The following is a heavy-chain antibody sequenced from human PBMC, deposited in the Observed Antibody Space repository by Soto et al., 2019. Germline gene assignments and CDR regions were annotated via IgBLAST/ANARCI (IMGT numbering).Heavy chain of an antibody. CDR1: GFSLSTTGVG. CDR2: IYWHDDK. CDR3: AHRGGAAVGLYYFDY. D-gene: IGHD6-13*01. J-gene: IGHJ4*02. V-gene: IGHV2-5*01. Sequence: SGPTAGEPAQTLTLTCTFSGFSLSTTGVGVSWIRQPPGKALEWRALIYWHDDKRYSPSLKSRLTITKDTSKNQVVLTMTNMDPVDTATYYCAHRGGAAVGLYYFDYWGQGALVTVSS.